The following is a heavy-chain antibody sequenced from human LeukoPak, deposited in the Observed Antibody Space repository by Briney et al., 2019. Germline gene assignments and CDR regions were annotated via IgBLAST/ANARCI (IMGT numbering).Heavy chain of an antibody. D-gene: IGHD6-19*01. J-gene: IGHJ4*02. CDR2: ISVYNGNT. CDR1: GYTFTSYG. CDR3: ARDHAFDSSGWRYFDY. Sequence: ASVKVSCKASGYTFTSYGISWVRQAPGQGLEWMGWISVYNGNTNYAQKFQGRVTMTTDTSTSTAYMELRSLRSDDTAVYYCARDHAFDSSGWRYFDYWGQGTLVTVSS. V-gene: IGHV1-18*04.